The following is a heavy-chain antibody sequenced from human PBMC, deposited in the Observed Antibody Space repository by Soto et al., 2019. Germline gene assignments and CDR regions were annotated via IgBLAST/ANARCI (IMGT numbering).Heavy chain of an antibody. J-gene: IGHJ4*02. CDR1: GCTFTSYA. V-gene: IGHV1-3*01. CDR2: INAGNGNT. Sequence: ASVKVSCKASGCTFTSYAMHWVRQAPGQRLEWMGWINAGNGNTKYSQKFQGRVTITRDTSASTAYMELSSLRSEDTAVYYCARDGTMPGGYSGYDFEYYFDYWGQGTLVTVS. CDR3: ARDGTMPGGYSGYDFEYYFDY. D-gene: IGHD5-12*01.